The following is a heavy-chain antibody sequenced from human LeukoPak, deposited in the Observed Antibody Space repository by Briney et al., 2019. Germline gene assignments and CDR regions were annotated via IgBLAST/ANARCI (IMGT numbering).Heavy chain of an antibody. CDR3: ARDSRGYSSGWYFDY. J-gene: IGHJ4*02. CDR2: IYYSGST. CDR1: GGSISGSSYY. D-gene: IGHD6-19*01. V-gene: IGHV4-39*07. Sequence: SETLSLTCTVSGGSISGSSYYWGWIRQPPGKGLEWIGSIYYSGSTYYNPSLKSRVTISVDTSKNQFSLKLSSVTAADTAVYYCARDSRGYSSGWYFDYWGQGTLVTVSS.